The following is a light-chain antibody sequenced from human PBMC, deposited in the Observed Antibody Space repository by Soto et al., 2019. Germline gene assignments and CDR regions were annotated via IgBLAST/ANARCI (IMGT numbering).Light chain of an antibody. V-gene: IGKV3-20*01. Sequence: EIVMTQSQATLSLSPGERATLSCRASQSLSNSELAWYQQKPGQAPRLLIYGASSRATVIPDRFSGIGSGTDFTLTISRLEPEDFAVYYCQQYGSSPSWTFGQGTKVDIK. J-gene: IGKJ1*01. CDR3: QQYGSSPSWT. CDR1: QSLSNSE. CDR2: GAS.